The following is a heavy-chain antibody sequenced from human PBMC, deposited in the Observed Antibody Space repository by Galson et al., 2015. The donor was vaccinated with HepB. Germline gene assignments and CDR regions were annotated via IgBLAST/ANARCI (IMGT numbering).Heavy chain of an antibody. J-gene: IGHJ4*02. CDR1: GYTFTSYA. CDR3: ARSSTSCLTFDY. V-gene: IGHV1-3*01. D-gene: IGHD2-2*01. Sequence: SVKVSCKASGYTFTSYAMHWVRQAPGQRLEWMGWINAGNGNTKYSQKFQGRVTITRDTSASTAYMELSSLRSEDTAVYYCARSSTSCLTFDYWGQGTLVTVSS. CDR2: INAGNGNT.